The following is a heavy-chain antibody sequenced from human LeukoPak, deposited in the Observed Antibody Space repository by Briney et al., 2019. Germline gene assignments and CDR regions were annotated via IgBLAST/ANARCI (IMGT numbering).Heavy chain of an antibody. CDR3: ARETRYRSDY. V-gene: IGHV3-48*01. CDR1: GFTFNGYS. J-gene: IGHJ4*01. D-gene: IGHD5-18*01. Sequence: PGGSLRLSCTASGFTFNGYSMIWVRQAPGKGLEWLSYISSSGSTLVYADSVKGRFTISRDNAKNSVYLQMNSLRAEDTAVYYCARETRYRSDYWGHGTLVTVSS. CDR2: ISSSGSTL.